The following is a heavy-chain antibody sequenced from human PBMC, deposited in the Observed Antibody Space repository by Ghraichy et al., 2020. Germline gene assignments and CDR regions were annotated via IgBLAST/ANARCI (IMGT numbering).Heavy chain of an antibody. Sequence: GGSLRLSCAASGFTFSSYWMSWVRQAPGKGLEWVANIKQDGSEKYYVDSVKGRFTISRDNAKNSLYLQMNSLRAEDTAVYYCARDRGSGWYSPRGYFDYWGQGTLVTVSS. CDR1: GFTFSSYW. J-gene: IGHJ4*02. D-gene: IGHD6-19*01. CDR2: IKQDGSEK. CDR3: ARDRGSGWYSPRGYFDY. V-gene: IGHV3-7*03.